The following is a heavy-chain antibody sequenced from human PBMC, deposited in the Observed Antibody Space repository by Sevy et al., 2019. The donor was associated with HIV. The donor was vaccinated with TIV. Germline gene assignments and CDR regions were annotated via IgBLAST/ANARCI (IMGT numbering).Heavy chain of an antibody. Sequence: GGSLRLSCAASGFTFSSYSMNWIRQAPGKGLEWVSSISSSSSYIYYADSVKGRFTISRDNAKNSLYLQMNSLRAEDTAVYYCARDGSGSLDAFDIWGQGTMVTVSS. V-gene: IGHV3-21*01. D-gene: IGHD3-10*01. J-gene: IGHJ3*02. CDR3: ARDGSGSLDAFDI. CDR2: ISSSSSYI. CDR1: GFTFSSYS.